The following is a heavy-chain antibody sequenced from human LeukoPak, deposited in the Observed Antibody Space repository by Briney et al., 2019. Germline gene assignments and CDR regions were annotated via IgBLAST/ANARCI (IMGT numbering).Heavy chain of an antibody. D-gene: IGHD3-10*01. CDR3: ARPTFDFVSGSNYEGAFDI. CDR1: GYNFMTYG. V-gene: IGHV5-51*01. CDR2: AIPGESDT. Sequence: RESLRISSQGSGYNFMTYGIAWLRHMPGKGLECMGIAIPGESDTRYSPSFHGQVTVSADKSISTAYLQLTSLKPSDTAMYYCARPTFDFVSGSNYEGAFDIWGQGTMVTVSS. J-gene: IGHJ3*02.